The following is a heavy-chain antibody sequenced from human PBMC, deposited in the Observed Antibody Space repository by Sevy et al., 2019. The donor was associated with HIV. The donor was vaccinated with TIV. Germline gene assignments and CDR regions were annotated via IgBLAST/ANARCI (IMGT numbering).Heavy chain of an antibody. V-gene: IGHV3-15*01. CDR2: IKSKNDGGTK. D-gene: IGHD1-26*01. CDR1: GFTFSNTW. Sequence: GGSLRLSCAASGFTFSNTWMSWVRQAPGKGLELVGRIKSKNDGGTKDYADPVMGRFTISRDDSKSTLYLRMNSLKVDDTAVYYCATVGWHVGFDIWGQGTMVTVSS. J-gene: IGHJ3*02. CDR3: ATVGWHVGFDI.